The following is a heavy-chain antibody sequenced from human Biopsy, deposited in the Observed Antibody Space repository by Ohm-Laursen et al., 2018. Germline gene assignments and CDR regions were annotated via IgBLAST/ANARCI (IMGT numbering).Heavy chain of an antibody. V-gene: IGHV1-69*04. CDR3: ARDCNGNNCGVDF. D-gene: IGHD2/OR15-2a*01. CDR2: IIPLIGLT. CDR1: GGTSSNFA. J-gene: IGHJ4*02. Sequence: SSVKVSCKASGGTSSNFAINWVRQAPGQGLECMGRIIPLIGLTNYAQKFQGRVTITADKFTNTVYMELSSLRSDDTAVYFCARDCNGNNCGVDFWGQGTLVTVS.